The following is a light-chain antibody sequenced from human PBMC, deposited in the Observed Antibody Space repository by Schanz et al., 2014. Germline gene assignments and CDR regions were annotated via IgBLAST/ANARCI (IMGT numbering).Light chain of an antibody. CDR1: QGISNY. Sequence: DIQMTQSPSTLSASVGDRVTITCRASQGISNYLAWYQQKPGKVPKLLIYATSHLQSGVPSRFSGGGSGTDFTLTISSLQPEDFATYYCQQGYDTPVWTFGQGTKVEVK. CDR3: QQGYDTPVWT. V-gene: IGKV1-39*01. J-gene: IGKJ1*01. CDR2: ATS.